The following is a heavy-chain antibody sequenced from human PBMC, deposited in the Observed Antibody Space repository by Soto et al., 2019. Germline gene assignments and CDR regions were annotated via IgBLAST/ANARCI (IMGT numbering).Heavy chain of an antibody. D-gene: IGHD6-19*01. Sequence: PGESLKISCKGSGYSFTSYWIGWVRQMPGKGLEWMGIIYPGDSDTRYSPSFQGQVTISADKSISTAYLQWSSLKASDTAMYYCARQPRSAVAGQYYYGMDVWGQGTTVTVSS. CDR1: GYSFTSYW. V-gene: IGHV5-51*01. J-gene: IGHJ6*02. CDR2: IYPGDSDT. CDR3: ARQPRSAVAGQYYYGMDV.